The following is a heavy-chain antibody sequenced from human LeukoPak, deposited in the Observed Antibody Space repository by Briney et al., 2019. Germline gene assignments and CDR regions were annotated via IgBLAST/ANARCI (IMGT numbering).Heavy chain of an antibody. CDR3: ARTDGDYSNWFDP. J-gene: IGHJ5*02. Sequence: PSETLSLTCTVSGGSISSSSYYWGWIRQPPGKGLEWIGSIYYSGSTYYNPSLKSRVTISVDTSKNQFSLKLSSVTAADTAVYYCARTDGDYSNWFDPWGQGTLVTVSS. D-gene: IGHD4-17*01. CDR2: IYYSGST. CDR1: GGSISSSSYY. V-gene: IGHV4-39*01.